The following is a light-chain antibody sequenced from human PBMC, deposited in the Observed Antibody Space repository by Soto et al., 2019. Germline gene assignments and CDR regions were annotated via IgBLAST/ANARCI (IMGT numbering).Light chain of an antibody. Sequence: EIQMTQSPSTLPASVGDRFTITCMASQSISNWLAWYQQKPGTAPKVLIYHDSNLQSGVPPRFSGSGSGTDFTLTISSLQPEDFATYYCEPAGSFPITVGPGTRLEIK. CDR1: QSISNW. V-gene: IGKV1-5*01. J-gene: IGKJ5*01. CDR3: EPAGSFPIT. CDR2: HDS.